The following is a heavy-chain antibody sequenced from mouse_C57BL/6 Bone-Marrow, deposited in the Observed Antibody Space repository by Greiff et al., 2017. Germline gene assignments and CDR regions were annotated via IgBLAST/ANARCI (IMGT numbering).Heavy chain of an antibody. CDR1: GYTFTSYW. CDR3: AGSGPLGRSFDY. V-gene: IGHV1-55*01. J-gene: IGHJ2*01. Sequence: QVQLKQPGAELVKPGASVKMSCKASGYTFTSYWITWVKQRPGQGLEWIGDIYPTSGRTNYNDKFKSKAILTVDTSSNTAYMQLSSLTSEDSAVFYCAGSGPLGRSFDYWGQGTALTVSS. D-gene: IGHD4-1*01. CDR2: IYPTSGRT.